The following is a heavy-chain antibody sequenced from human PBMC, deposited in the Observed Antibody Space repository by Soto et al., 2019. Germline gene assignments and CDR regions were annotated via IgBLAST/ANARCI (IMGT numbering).Heavy chain of an antibody. Sequence: GGSLRLSCAASGFSFSISPVHWVRQAPGKGPEWVALISYDGTNKFYADSVKGRFTISRDNSKSTLYLQVDSLRPEDAAVYYCARDPKTSGGQHWAFNYFDSWGQGTLVTVSS. CDR1: GFSFSISP. D-gene: IGHD7-27*01. CDR3: ARDPKTSGGQHWAFNYFDS. V-gene: IGHV3-30-3*01. J-gene: IGHJ4*02. CDR2: ISYDGTNK.